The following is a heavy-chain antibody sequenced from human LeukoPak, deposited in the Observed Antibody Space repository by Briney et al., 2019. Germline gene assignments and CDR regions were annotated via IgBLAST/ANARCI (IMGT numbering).Heavy chain of an antibody. J-gene: IGHJ6*03. CDR3: AKGPRGSYSGYYYYYMDV. D-gene: IGHD1-26*01. CDR2: ISGSGGST. V-gene: IGHV3-23*01. CDR1: GFTFSTYA. Sequence: GGSLRLSCAASGFTFSTYAMSWVRQAPGKGLEWVSAISGSGGSTYYADSVKGRFTISRDNSKNTLYLQMNSLRAEDTAVYYCAKGPRGSYSGYYYYYMDVWGKGTTVTVSS.